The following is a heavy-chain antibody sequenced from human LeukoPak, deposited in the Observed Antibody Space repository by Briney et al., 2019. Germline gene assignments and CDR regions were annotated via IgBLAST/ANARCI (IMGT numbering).Heavy chain of an antibody. V-gene: IGHV4-4*02. CDR3: ARERDLAAASLIYYYGMDV. CDR2: IYHSGST. D-gene: IGHD6-13*01. Sequence: SETLSLTCAVSGGSISSSNWWSWVRQPPGKGLEWIGEIYHSGSTNYNPSLKSRVTISVDKSKNQFSLKLSSVTAADTAVYYCARERDLAAASLIYYYGMDVWGQGTTVTVSS. J-gene: IGHJ6*02. CDR1: GGSISSSNW.